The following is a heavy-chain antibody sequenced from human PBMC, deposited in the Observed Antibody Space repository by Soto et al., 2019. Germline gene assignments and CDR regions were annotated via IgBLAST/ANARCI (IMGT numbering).Heavy chain of an antibody. V-gene: IGHV1-69*06. CDR3: ARVPRITIFGVVRYYYYGMDV. J-gene: IGHJ6*02. D-gene: IGHD3-3*01. Sequence: GASVKVSCKASGGTFSSYAISWVRQAPGQGLEWMGGIIPIFGTANYAQKFQGRVTITADKSTGTAYMELSSLRSEGTAVYYCARVPRITIFGVVRYYYYGMDVWGQGTTVTVSS. CDR2: IIPIFGTA. CDR1: GGTFSSYA.